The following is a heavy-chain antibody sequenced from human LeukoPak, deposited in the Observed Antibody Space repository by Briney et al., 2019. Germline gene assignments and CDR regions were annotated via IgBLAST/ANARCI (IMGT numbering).Heavy chain of an antibody. Sequence: PGGSLRLSCAASGFTFSSYAMSWVRQAPGKGLEWVSAISGSGGSTYYADSVKGRFTIPRDNPKNTLYLQMNSLRAEDTAVYYCAKGGHDILWFGELSSLGYYYYGMDVWGQGTTVTVSS. CDR3: AKGGHDILWFGELSSLGYYYYGMDV. CDR1: GFTFSSYA. V-gene: IGHV3-23*01. J-gene: IGHJ6*02. CDR2: ISGSGGST. D-gene: IGHD3-10*01.